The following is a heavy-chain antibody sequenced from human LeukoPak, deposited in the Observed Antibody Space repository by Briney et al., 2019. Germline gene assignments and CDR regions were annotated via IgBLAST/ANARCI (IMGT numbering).Heavy chain of an antibody. D-gene: IGHD3-10*01. CDR1: GFTFSSYA. V-gene: IGHV3-30*04. Sequence: AGGSLRLSCAASGFTFSSYAMHWVRQAPGKGLEWVAVISYDGSNKYYADSVKGRFTISRDNSKNTLYLQMNSLRAEDTAVYYCARDRGTGFPGYYYYYMDVWGKGTTVTVSS. CDR2: ISYDGSNK. J-gene: IGHJ6*03. CDR3: ARDRGTGFPGYYYYYMDV.